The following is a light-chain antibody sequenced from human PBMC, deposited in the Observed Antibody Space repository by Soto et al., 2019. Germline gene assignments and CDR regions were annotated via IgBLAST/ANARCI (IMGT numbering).Light chain of an antibody. V-gene: IGLV2-8*01. CDR1: SSDVGGYNY. CDR3: SSHAGINNVV. CDR2: EVT. J-gene: IGLJ3*02. Sequence: QSVLTQPASVSGSPGQSITISCTGTSSDVGGYNYVSWYQQHPGKAPKLMIYEVTKRPSGVPDRFSGSKSGNTASLTVSGLLAEDEADYYCSSHAGINNVVFGGGTKVTVL.